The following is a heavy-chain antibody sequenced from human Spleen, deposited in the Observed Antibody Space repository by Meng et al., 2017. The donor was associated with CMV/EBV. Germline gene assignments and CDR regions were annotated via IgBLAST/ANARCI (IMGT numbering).Heavy chain of an antibody. V-gene: IGHV1-69*10. Sequence: KHSGGTFTNYAITWVRQAPGQGLECLGGILTVLGVTNYAQKFQGRVTFTADTSTSTAYMELRSLTPEDTAVYYCAKRTSNSSPFDYWGQGTLVTVSS. CDR2: ILTVLGVT. D-gene: IGHD6-6*01. J-gene: IGHJ4*02. CDR1: GGTFTNYA. CDR3: AKRTSNSSPFDY.